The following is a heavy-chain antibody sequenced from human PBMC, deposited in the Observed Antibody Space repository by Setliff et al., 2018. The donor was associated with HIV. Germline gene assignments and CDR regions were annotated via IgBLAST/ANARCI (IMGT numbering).Heavy chain of an antibody. CDR3: AREDYYYYGMDV. J-gene: IGHJ6*02. V-gene: IGHV4-61*02. Sequence: SETLSLTCTVSGGSIDSGGYYWVWIRQPAWKGLEWIGRIYTSGLTNYHPSLKIRVTISVATSKNQVSLKLSSVTASDTAVYYCAREDYYYYGMDVWGQGTMVTVSS. CDR1: GGSIDSGGYY. CDR2: IYTSGLT.